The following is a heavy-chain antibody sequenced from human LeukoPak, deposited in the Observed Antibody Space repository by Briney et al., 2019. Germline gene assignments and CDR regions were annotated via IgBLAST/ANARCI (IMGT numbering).Heavy chain of an antibody. J-gene: IGHJ4*02. Sequence: SQTLSLTCTVSGGSISSGGYSWSWIRQHPGKGLEWIGYIYYSGSTYYNPSLKSRVTISVDTSKNRFSLKLSSVTAADTAVYYCARVLPLLVHDYWGQGTLVTVSS. CDR1: GGSISSGGYS. V-gene: IGHV4-31*03. CDR2: IYYSGST. CDR3: ARVLPLLVHDY. D-gene: IGHD6-6*01.